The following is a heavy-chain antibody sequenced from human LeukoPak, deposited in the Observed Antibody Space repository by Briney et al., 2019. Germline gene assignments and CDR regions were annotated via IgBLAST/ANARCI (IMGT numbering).Heavy chain of an antibody. CDR2: ISYDGSNK. J-gene: IGHJ4*02. CDR3: TTTGRVSVDY. V-gene: IGHV3-30*01. CDR1: GFTFSSYA. Sequence: PGGSLRLSCAASGFTFSSYAMHWVRQAPGKGLEWVAVISYDGSNKYYADSVKGRFTISRDNSKNTLYLQMNSLRAEDTAVYYCTTTGRVSVDYWGQGTLVTVSS. D-gene: IGHD1-14*01.